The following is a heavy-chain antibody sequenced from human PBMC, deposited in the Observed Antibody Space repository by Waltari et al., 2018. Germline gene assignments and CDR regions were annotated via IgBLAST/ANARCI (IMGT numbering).Heavy chain of an antibody. Sequence: EVQLVESGGGSIQPGASLRLSCAASGFTLNNNYMSWVRQAPGKGLEWVSVIYAGSGGTFYAESVKGRFTISRDNSKNTLYLDLNRLTAEDTAVYYCARAGLGSPLQWLQLLDSWGRGTLVTVSS. D-gene: IGHD5-12*01. J-gene: IGHJ4*02. CDR3: ARAGLGSPLQWLQLLDS. V-gene: IGHV3-53*01. CDR1: GFTLNNNY. CDR2: IYAGSGGT.